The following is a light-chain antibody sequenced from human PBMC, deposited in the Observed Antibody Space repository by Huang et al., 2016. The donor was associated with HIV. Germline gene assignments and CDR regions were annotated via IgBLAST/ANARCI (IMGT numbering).Light chain of an antibody. J-gene: IGKJ4*01. CDR2: EGS. V-gene: IGKV2-29*02. CDR3: MQGIPPLT. Sequence: DIVMTQTPLSLSVTPGQPASISCKSSHSLLDSSGKTFLYWYMQKPGQSPQLLIYEGSRRFSGVPDRFSGSGSGTDFTLKISRVEAEDVGVYYCMQGIPPLTFGGGTKVEIK. CDR1: HSLLDSSGKTF.